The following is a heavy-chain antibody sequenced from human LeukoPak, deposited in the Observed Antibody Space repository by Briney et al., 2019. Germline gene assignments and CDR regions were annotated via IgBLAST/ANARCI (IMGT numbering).Heavy chain of an antibody. Sequence: GGSLRLSCAASGFTFSSYAMSWVRQAPGKGLVWVSAISGSGGSTYYADSVKGRFTISRDNSKNTLYLQMNGLRAEDTAVYYCAKDGTGALDYWGQGTLVTVSS. J-gene: IGHJ4*02. CDR1: GFTFSSYA. V-gene: IGHV3-23*01. CDR3: AKDGTGALDY. D-gene: IGHD2-8*02. CDR2: ISGSGGST.